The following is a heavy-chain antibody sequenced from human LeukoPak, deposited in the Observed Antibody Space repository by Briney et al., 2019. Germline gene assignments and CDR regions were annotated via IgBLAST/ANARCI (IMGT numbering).Heavy chain of an antibody. Sequence: GGSLRLSCAASGFTFSSYAMHWVRQAPGKGLEWVAVISYDGSNKYYADSVKGRFTISRDNSKNTLYLQMNSLRAEDTAVYYCARDHERYDILTGYCYYYYGMDVWGKGTTVTVSS. V-gene: IGHV3-30*04. D-gene: IGHD3-9*01. CDR3: ARDHERYDILTGYCYYYYGMDV. CDR2: ISYDGSNK. J-gene: IGHJ6*04. CDR1: GFTFSSYA.